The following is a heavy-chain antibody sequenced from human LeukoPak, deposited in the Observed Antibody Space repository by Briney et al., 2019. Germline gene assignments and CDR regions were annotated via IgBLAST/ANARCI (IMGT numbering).Heavy chain of an antibody. Sequence: AASVTVSFKASGYTFTSYGISWVRQAPGQGLEGMGWISAYNGNTNYSQKLQGRVTMTTDTSTSTAYMELRSLRSDDTAVYYCARELYSYGSLGIDYWGQGTLVTVSS. V-gene: IGHV1-18*01. J-gene: IGHJ4*02. D-gene: IGHD5-18*01. CDR2: ISAYNGNT. CDR1: GYTFTSYG. CDR3: ARELYSYGSLGIDY.